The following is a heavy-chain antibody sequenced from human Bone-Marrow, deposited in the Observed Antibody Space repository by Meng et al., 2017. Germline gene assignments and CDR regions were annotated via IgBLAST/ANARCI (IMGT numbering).Heavy chain of an antibody. CDR1: GYIFTNYA. V-gene: IGHV1-69*13. CDR2: IIPIFGTA. J-gene: IGHJ4*02. Sequence: QVQLVQSGAEVKKPGASVKVSCKASGYIFTNYALHWVRQAPGQRLEWMGGIIPIFGTANYAQKFQGRVTITADESTSTAYMELSSLRSEDTAVYYCARDQAKMEGFDYWGQGTLVTVSS. CDR3: ARDQAKMEGFDY. D-gene: IGHD5-24*01.